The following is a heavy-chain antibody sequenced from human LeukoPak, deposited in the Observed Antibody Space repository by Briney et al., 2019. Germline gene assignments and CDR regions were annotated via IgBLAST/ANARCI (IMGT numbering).Heavy chain of an antibody. D-gene: IGHD3-22*01. CDR3: ARGDYYYDSSGYPGDY. Sequence: PGGSLRLSCAASGFTFSSYEMNWVRQAPGKGLEWVSYISSSGSTIHYADSVKGRFTISRDNAKNSLYLQMNSLRAEDTAVYYCARGDYYYDSSGYPGDYWGQGTLVTVSS. CDR1: GFTFSSYE. J-gene: IGHJ4*02. CDR2: ISSSGSTI. V-gene: IGHV3-48*03.